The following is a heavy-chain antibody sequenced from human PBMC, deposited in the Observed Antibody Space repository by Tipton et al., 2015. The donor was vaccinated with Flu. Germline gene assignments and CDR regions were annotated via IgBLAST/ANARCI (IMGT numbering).Heavy chain of an antibody. V-gene: IGHV4-4*07. CDR3: ARGSGSGTYLIFDL. CDR2: MYTSGST. J-gene: IGHJ4*02. D-gene: IGHD3-10*01. CDR1: GGSMSSYY. Sequence: TLSLTCTVSGGSMSSYYWAWIRQPAGKGLEWIGRMYTSGSTKYNPSLESRVTTSVDTSNNHFYLKLRSVTAADTAVYYCARGSGSGTYLIFDLWGQGILATVSS.